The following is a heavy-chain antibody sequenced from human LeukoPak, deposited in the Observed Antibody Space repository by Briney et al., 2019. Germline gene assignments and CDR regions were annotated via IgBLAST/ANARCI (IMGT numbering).Heavy chain of an antibody. CDR1: GGSISSYY. CDR2: IYYSGST. V-gene: IGHV4-59*01. J-gene: IGHJ5*02. Sequence: SETLSLTCTVSGGSISSYYWSWIRQPPGKGLEWIGYIYYSGSTNYNPSLKSRVTISVDTSKNQFSLKLSSVTAADTAVYYCARSPGTVGIAAADMRFDPWGQGTLVTVSS. CDR3: ARSPGTVGIAAADMRFDP. D-gene: IGHD6-13*01.